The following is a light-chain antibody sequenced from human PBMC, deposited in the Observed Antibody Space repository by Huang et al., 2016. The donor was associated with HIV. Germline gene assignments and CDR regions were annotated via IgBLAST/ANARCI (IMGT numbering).Light chain of an antibody. CDR1: QDISNY. CDR3: QHYDNLRT. J-gene: IGKJ1*01. CDR2: DAS. V-gene: IGKV1-33*01. Sequence: DIQMTQSPSSLSASVGDRVTITYQASQDISNYLNWYQQKPGKAPKLLIYDASTLETGVSSRFSGSGSGTDCTFTISSLQPEDIATYYCQHYDNLRTFGQGTKVEIK.